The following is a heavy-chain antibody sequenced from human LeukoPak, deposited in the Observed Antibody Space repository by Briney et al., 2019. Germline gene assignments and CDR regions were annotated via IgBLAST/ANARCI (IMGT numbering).Heavy chain of an antibody. CDR3: AQTTGWPGFDF. CDR2: IYDGRDT. CDR1: GASTSRRY. J-gene: IGHJ4*02. V-gene: IGHV4-59*08. Sequence: SETLSLTCSASGASTSRRYWSWIRQSPGRTLKWIGHIYDGRDTKYNPSLTSRVTISVDTSRNQLSLSLTSVTAADTAIYYCAQTTGWPGFDFWGPGALVTVSS. D-gene: IGHD6-19*01.